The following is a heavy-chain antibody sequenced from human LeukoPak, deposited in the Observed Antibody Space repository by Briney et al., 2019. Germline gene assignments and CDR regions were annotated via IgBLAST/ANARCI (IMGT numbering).Heavy chain of an antibody. D-gene: IGHD3-9*01. CDR2: ISYDGSNK. CDR1: GFTFSSYA. CDR3: ARDHLRYFDWLLPGY. V-gene: IGHV3-30*04. J-gene: IGHJ4*02. Sequence: PGGSLRLSCAASGFTFSSYAMHWVRQAPGKGLEWVAVISYDGSNKYYADPVKGRFTISRDNSKNTLYLQMNSLRAEDTAVYYCARDHLRYFDWLLPGYWGQGTLVTVSS.